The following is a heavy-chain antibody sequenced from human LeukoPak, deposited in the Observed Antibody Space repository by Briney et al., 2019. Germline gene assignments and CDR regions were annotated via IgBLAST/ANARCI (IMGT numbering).Heavy chain of an antibody. Sequence: ASLKVSCKASGYTFSNYYMHWVRQAPGQGLECMGLINPTGTGTNYAQKFRGRVTLTRATSTTTVYMELSSLRSEDSAVYYCAREESGGYFDYWGQGTLVTVSS. V-gene: IGHV1-46*01. D-gene: IGHD2-8*02. CDR2: INPTGTGT. J-gene: IGHJ4*02. CDR1: GYTFSNYY. CDR3: AREESGGYFDY.